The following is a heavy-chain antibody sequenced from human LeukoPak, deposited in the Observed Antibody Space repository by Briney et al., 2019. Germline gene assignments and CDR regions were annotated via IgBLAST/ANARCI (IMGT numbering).Heavy chain of an antibody. CDR3: ATLSDSSGWYLSPYYYYMDV. J-gene: IGHJ6*03. V-gene: IGHV1-2*02. CDR1: GYTFTGYY. D-gene: IGHD6-19*01. Sequence: ASVKVSCKASGYTFTGYYMHWVRQAPGQGLEWMGWINPNSGGTNYAQKFQGRVTMTRDTSISTAYMELSRLRSDDTAVYYCATLSDSSGWYLSPYYYYMDVWGKGTTVTVSS. CDR2: INPNSGGT.